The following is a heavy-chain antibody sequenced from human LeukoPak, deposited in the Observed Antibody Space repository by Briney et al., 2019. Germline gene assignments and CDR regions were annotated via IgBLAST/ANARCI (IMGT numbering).Heavy chain of an antibody. Sequence: SETLSLTCAVYGGSFSGYYWSWIRQPPGKGLEWIGEINHSGSTNYNPSLKSRVTISVDTSKNQFSLKLSSVTAADTAVYYCARRDFWSGLDPWGQGTLVTVSS. CDR1: GGSFSGYY. CDR2: INHSGST. J-gene: IGHJ5*02. D-gene: IGHD3-3*01. V-gene: IGHV4-34*01. CDR3: ARRDFWSGLDP.